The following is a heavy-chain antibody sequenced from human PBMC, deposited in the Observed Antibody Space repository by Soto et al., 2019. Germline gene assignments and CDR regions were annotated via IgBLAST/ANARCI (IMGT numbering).Heavy chain of an antibody. V-gene: IGHV5-51*01. CDR3: AKQPANGQWFL. J-gene: IGHJ6*02. D-gene: IGHD3-22*01. Sequence: PGESLKISCKGSVYSFTSYWIGWVRQMPVKGLEWMGIMYPGDSDLRYSPSFQGQVTISADRSISTAYLQWSSLKASDTAMYYCAKQPANGQWFLWGQGSTVTVSS. CDR1: VYSFTSYW. CDR2: MYPGDSDL.